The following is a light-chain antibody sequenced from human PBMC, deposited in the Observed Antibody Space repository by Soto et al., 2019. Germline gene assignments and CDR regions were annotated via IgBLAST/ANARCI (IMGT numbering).Light chain of an antibody. CDR1: QSVRSG. J-gene: IGKJ1*01. CDR2: GAS. Sequence: DSPLTLAPSTLSATVQARVALPGLASQSVRSGLAWYQQKPGKAPKLLIYGASTLATGVPARFSGSGSGTEFTLTISSLQSEDFATYYCQQYENWSPRTFGQGTHVDI. V-gene: IGKV1-5*01. CDR3: QQYENWSPRT.